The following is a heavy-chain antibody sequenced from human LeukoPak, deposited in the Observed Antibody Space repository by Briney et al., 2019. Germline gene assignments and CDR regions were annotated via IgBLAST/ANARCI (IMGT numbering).Heavy chain of an antibody. J-gene: IGHJ4*02. CDR1: GFTFSSYS. V-gene: IGHV3-48*01. D-gene: IGHD6-19*01. CDR2: ITNSGNSK. Sequence: GGSLRLSCAASGFTFSSYSMNWVRQAPGKGLEWVSYITNSGNSKSYADSVKGRFTISRDNTKNSLYLQMNGLRAEDTAVYYCASTPLTGTYSSGWYRVVNFDYWGQGTLVTVSS. CDR3: ASTPLTGTYSSGWYRVVNFDY.